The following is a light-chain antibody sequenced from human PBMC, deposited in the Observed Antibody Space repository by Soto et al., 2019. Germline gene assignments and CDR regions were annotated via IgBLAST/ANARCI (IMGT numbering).Light chain of an antibody. CDR2: GNS. V-gene: IGLV1-40*01. Sequence: QSVLTQPPSVSGAPGQRVIISCTGSSSNIGAGYDVHWYQQLPGTAPKVLIYGNSNRPSGVPDRFSGSKSGTSASLAITGLQAEDEADYYCQSYDSSLSVVVFGGGTQLTV. CDR3: QSYDSSLSVVV. CDR1: SSNIGAGYD. J-gene: IGLJ2*01.